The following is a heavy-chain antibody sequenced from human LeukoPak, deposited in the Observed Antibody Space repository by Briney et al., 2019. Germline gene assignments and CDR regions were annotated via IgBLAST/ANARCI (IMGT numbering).Heavy chain of an antibody. J-gene: IGHJ3*02. CDR1: GFTFSSYS. Sequence: GGSLRLSCAASGFTFSSYSMNWVRQAPGKGLEWVSSISGSSSYIYYGDSVKGRFTISRDNAKNSLFLQVNSLRAEDTAVYYCARAVVRGVIVPADAFDIWGQGTMVTVSS. D-gene: IGHD3-10*01. CDR3: ARAVVRGVIVPADAFDI. CDR2: ISGSSSYI. V-gene: IGHV3-21*01.